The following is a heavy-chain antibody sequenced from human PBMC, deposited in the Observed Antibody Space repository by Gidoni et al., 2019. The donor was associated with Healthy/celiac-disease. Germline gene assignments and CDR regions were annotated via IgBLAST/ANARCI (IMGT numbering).Heavy chain of an antibody. CDR1: GFTFSSYS. CDR2: ISSSSSYI. D-gene: IGHD3-3*01. Sequence: EVQLVESGGGLVKPGGSLRLSCAASGFTFSSYSMNWVRQAPGKGLEWVSSISSSSSYIYYADSVKGRFTISRDNAKNSLYLQMNSLRAEDTAVYYCARSQGITIFGVDNWYFDLWGRGTLVTVSS. J-gene: IGHJ2*01. V-gene: IGHV3-21*01. CDR3: ARSQGITIFGVDNWYFDL.